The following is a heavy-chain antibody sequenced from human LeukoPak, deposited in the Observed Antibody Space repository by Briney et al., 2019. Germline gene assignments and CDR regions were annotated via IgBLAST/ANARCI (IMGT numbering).Heavy chain of an antibody. Sequence: GGSLRLSCAASGFTFSSYAMSWVRQAPGKGLEWVSAISHSGVTTYYADSVKGRFTISRDNSKNTLHLQMNSLRAEDTAVYYCAKAPPPFCSGGSCFDAFDIWGQGTMVTVSS. J-gene: IGHJ3*02. CDR2: ISHSGVTT. CDR3: AKAPPPFCSGGSCFDAFDI. V-gene: IGHV3-23*01. D-gene: IGHD2-15*01. CDR1: GFTFSSYA.